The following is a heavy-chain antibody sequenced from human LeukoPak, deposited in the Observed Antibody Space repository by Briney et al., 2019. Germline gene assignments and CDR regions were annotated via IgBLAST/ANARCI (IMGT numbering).Heavy chain of an antibody. V-gene: IGHV3-21*01. J-gene: IGHJ6*02. CDR3: ARESVVGGMDV. CDR1: GFTFSTYN. D-gene: IGHD2-15*01. CDR2: ISSRSSYI. Sequence: GGSLRLSCAASGFTFSTYNMNWVRQAPGKGLEWVSSISSRSSYIYYADSVKGRFTIPRDNAKNSLFLQMNSLRAEDTAVYYCARESVVGGMDVWGQGTTVTVSS.